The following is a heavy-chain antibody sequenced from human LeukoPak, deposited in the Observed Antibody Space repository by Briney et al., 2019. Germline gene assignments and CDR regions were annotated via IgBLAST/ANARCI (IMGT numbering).Heavy chain of an antibody. D-gene: IGHD2-15*01. CDR3: ASQGNARILGYCSGGSCYAPGDY. Sequence: GASVKVSCKASGGTFSSYAISWVRQAPGQGLEWMGGIIPIFGTANYAQKFQGRVTITADESTSTAYMELSSLRSEDTAVYYCASQGNARILGYCSGGSCYAPGDYWGQGTLVTVSS. CDR1: GGTFSSYA. J-gene: IGHJ4*02. V-gene: IGHV1-69*13. CDR2: IIPIFGTA.